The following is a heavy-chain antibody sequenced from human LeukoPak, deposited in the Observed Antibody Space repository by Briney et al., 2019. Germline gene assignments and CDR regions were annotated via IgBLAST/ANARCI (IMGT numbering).Heavy chain of an antibody. V-gene: IGHV3-23*01. Sequence: PGGSLRLSCVASKFTFSSYAMSWVRQAPGKGLEWVSDISGSGSTTYYADSVKGRFTISRDKFKNMLYLQMNSLRAEDTAVYYCARNRIAAAGTGAFDIWGQGTMVTVSS. CDR1: KFTFSSYA. CDR3: ARNRIAAAGTGAFDI. J-gene: IGHJ3*02. CDR2: ISGSGSTT. D-gene: IGHD6-13*01.